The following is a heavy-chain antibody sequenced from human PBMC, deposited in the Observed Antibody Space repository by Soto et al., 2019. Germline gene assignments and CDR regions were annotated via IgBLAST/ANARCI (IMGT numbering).Heavy chain of an antibody. CDR2: ISGSGGST. CDR1: GFTFSSYW. V-gene: IGHV3-23*01. CDR3: AVYCSSTSCYAGYYYYGMDV. Sequence: PGGSLRLSCAASGFTFSSYWMHWVRQAPGKGLEWVSAISGSGGSTYYADSVKGRFTISRDNSKNTLYLQMNSLRAEDTAVYYCAVYCSSTSCYAGYYYYGMDVWGQGTTVTVSS. D-gene: IGHD2-2*01. J-gene: IGHJ6*02.